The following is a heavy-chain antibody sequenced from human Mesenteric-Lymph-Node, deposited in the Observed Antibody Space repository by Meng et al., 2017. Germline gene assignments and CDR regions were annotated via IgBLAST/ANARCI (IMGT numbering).Heavy chain of an antibody. V-gene: IGHV7-4-1*02. CDR2: INTNTGNP. CDR1: GYTFTSYA. Sequence: QVLLVQCGAELKTPGALVKASCKAAGYTFTSYAMNCVRQAPGQGVEWMGWINTNTGNPTYAQGFTGRFVFSVDTSVSTAYLKISSLKAEDTAVYYCARGYSSSCLNWGQGTLVTVSS. D-gene: IGHD6-13*01. J-gene: IGHJ4*02. CDR3: ARGYSSSCLN.